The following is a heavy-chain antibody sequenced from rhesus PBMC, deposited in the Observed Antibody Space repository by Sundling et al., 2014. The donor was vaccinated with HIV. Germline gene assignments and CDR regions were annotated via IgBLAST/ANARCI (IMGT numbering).Heavy chain of an antibody. V-gene: IGHV3-183*02. Sequence: EVQLVESGGGLVQPGGSLRLSCAASGFTFGAYGMHWVRQAPGKGLEWVSSISYIGKSVYYADSVKGRFTVSRDNAKNSLSLEMNSLRAEDTAVYYCTRNGNSSAWSFDFWGQGVLVTVSS. CDR3: TRNGNSSAWSFDF. D-gene: IGHD6-31*01. CDR1: GFTFGAYG. J-gene: IGHJ4*01. CDR2: ISYIGKSV.